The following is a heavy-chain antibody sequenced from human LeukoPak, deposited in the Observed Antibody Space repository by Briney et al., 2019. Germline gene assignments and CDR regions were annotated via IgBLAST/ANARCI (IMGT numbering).Heavy chain of an antibody. CDR3: ARDRDYDSSGYYGY. CDR2: IKQDGSEK. V-gene: IGHV3-7*01. CDR1: GFTFSSYW. Sequence: GGSLRLSCAASGFTFSSYWMSWVRQAPGKGLEWVANIKQDGSEKYYVDSVKGRFTISRDNAKNSLYLQMNSLRAEDTAVYYCARDRDYDSSGYYGYWGQGTLVTVSS. J-gene: IGHJ4*02. D-gene: IGHD3-22*01.